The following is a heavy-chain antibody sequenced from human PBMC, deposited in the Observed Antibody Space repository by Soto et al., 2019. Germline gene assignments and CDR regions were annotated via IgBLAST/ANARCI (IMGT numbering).Heavy chain of an antibody. CDR3: ARTSAAGKNYYGRDG. CDR1: GYSFTSYW. V-gene: IGHV5-51*01. Sequence: EVQLVQSGAEVKKPGESLKISCKGSGYSFTSYWIGWVRQMPGKGLEWRGVIYPGDSDTRYSPSFQGQVTISSDKSISTAYLQWSRLKASDTAMYYCARTSAAGKNYYGRDGWGQGTTVTVSS. CDR2: IYPGDSDT. D-gene: IGHD6-13*01. J-gene: IGHJ6*02.